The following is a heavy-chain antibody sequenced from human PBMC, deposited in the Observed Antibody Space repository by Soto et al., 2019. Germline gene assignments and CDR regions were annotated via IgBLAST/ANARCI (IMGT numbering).Heavy chain of an antibody. CDR1: GYTFTSYD. CDR2: VTPRNGDT. V-gene: IGHV1-8*02. CDR3: ARGGSYWARRHYFDS. J-gene: IGHJ4*02. D-gene: IGHD2-8*02. Sequence: ASVKVSCKASGYTFTSYDINWVRQAAGQGPEWMGSVTPRNGDTAFAQKYQGRVTATSNTSMSTVYMELSNLRSDDTAVYYCARGGSYWARRHYFDSWGQGTLVTSPQ.